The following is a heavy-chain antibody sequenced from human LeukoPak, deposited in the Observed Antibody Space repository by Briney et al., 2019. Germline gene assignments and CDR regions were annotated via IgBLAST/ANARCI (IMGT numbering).Heavy chain of an antibody. Sequence: SETLSLTCTVSGGSISGNYWSWIRQPPGKGLEYIGYIYYSGSTNYNPSLKSRVTISVDTSKNQFSLKLSSVTAADTAVYYCARRLAVAGTPDYWGQGTLVTVSS. CDR3: ARRLAVAGTPDY. J-gene: IGHJ4*02. CDR1: GGSISGNY. D-gene: IGHD6-19*01. CDR2: IYYSGST. V-gene: IGHV4-59*12.